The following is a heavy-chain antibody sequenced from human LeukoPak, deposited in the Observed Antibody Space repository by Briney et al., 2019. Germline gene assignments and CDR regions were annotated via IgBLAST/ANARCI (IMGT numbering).Heavy chain of an antibody. CDR2: IYYSGST. CDR1: GGSISSYY. Sequence: SETLSLTCTDSGGSISSYYWSWIRQPPGKGLEWIGYIYYSGSTNYNPSLKSRVTISVDTSKNQFSLKLSSVTAGDTAVYYCARVNKATIYRPHGMDVWGQGTTVTVSS. CDR3: ARVNKATIYRPHGMDV. V-gene: IGHV4-59*01. D-gene: IGHD5-24*01. J-gene: IGHJ6*02.